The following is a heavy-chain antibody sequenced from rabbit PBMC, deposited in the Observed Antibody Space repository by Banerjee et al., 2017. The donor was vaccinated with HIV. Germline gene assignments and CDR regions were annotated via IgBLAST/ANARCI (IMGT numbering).Heavy chain of an antibody. CDR2: IGPDYGDT. D-gene: IGHD1-1*01. V-gene: IGHV1S45*01. CDR3: ASGYSDIVFNL. J-gene: IGHJ4*01. CDR1: GIDFSSYYY. Sequence: QEQLEETGGGLVKPGGTLTLTCKASGIDFSSYYYMCWVRQAPGKGLELIAYIGPDYGDTDYATWAKGRFTISKTSSTTVALQMTSLTAADTATYFCASGYSDIVFNLWGPGTLVTVS.